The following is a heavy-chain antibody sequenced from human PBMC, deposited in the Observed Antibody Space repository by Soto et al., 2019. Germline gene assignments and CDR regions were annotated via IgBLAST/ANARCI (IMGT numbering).Heavy chain of an antibody. V-gene: IGHV1-8*01. J-gene: IGHJ4*02. CDR2: MNPNSGDT. CDR1: GYTYTDYD. CDR3: AKVSRRGSAIDFDY. D-gene: IGHD3-10*01. Sequence: ASVKVSCKASGYTYTDYDMDWVRQATGQGPEWMGWMNPNSGDTGYAQKFQGRVTMTRDTSITTAYMELSSLRSEDTAVYYCAKVSRRGSAIDFDYWGQGTLVT.